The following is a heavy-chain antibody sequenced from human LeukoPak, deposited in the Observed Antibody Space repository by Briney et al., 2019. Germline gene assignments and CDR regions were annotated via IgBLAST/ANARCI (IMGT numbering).Heavy chain of an antibody. J-gene: IGHJ4*02. CDR1: GFSFTGNW. CDR3: AQEGN. Sequence: GGSLRLSCVASGFSFTGNWMSCVRQAPGKGPEWVASIKEDGSEKYYGDSVSGRFTISRDNAKNSLYLQMNSLRAEDTAVYYCAQEGNWGQGTLVTVSS. CDR2: IKEDGSEK. V-gene: IGHV3-7*01.